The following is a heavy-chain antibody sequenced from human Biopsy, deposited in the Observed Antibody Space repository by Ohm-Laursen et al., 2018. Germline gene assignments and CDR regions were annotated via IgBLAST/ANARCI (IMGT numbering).Heavy chain of an antibody. CDR2: MSPNTGNT. V-gene: IGHV1-8*01. D-gene: IGHD3-9*01. Sequence: ASVKVSCKASGYTFTSHDINWVRQATGQGLEWMGWMSPNTGNTVYAQRFQDRVTMTSDTSISTAYMEVSSLRSDDTAVYYCAIDGNDFLTDYLKIDQWGQGTLVTVSS. CDR1: GYTFTSHD. CDR3: AIDGNDFLTDYLKIDQ. J-gene: IGHJ4*02.